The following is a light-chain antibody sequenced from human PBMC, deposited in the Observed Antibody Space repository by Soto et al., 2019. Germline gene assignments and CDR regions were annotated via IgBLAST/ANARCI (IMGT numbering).Light chain of an antibody. J-gene: IGLJ2*01. CDR2: SSD. V-gene: IGLV1-44*01. CDR3: AAWDDSLNAVV. Sequence: QAVVTQPPSASGTPGQRVTISCSGTPSNIAGHAVNWYQQFPGTAPKRLIFSSDRRPSGVPDRFSGSKSGTSASLAISGLQSEDEADYSCAAWDDSLNAVVFGGGTKVTVL. CDR1: PSNIAGHA.